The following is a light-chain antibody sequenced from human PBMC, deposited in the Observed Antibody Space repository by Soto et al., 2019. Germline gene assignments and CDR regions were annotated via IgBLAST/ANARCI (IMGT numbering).Light chain of an antibody. CDR1: SSDVGRYTY. J-gene: IGLJ1*01. CDR3: TSYTSTSTPYV. Sequence: QSVLTQPASVSGSPGQSITISCAGTSSDVGRYTYVSWYQQHPGKAPKLIIYDVYNRPSGVSTRFSDSKSGNTASLTISGLQAEDEADYYCTSYTSTSTPYVFGGGTKVTVL. V-gene: IGLV2-14*01. CDR2: DVY.